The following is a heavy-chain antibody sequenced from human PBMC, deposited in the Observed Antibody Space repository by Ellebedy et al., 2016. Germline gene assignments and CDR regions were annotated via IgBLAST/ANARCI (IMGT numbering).Heavy chain of an antibody. CDR3: ARNTYYYGSGSYYFDY. Sequence: SETLSLXXTVSGGSISSSSYYWGWIRQPPGKGLEWIGSIYYSGSTYYNPSLKSRVTISVDTSKNTLYLQMNSLRAEDTAVYYCARNTYYYGSGSYYFDYWGQGTLVTVSS. J-gene: IGHJ4*02. D-gene: IGHD3-10*01. V-gene: IGHV4-39*07. CDR1: GGSISSSSYY. CDR2: IYYSGST.